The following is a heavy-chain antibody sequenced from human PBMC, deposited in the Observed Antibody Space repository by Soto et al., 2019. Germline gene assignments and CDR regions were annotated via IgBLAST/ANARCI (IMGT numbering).Heavy chain of an antibody. J-gene: IGHJ3*02. D-gene: IGHD3-10*01. CDR2: LYSGGST. CDR3: XRXRPGDEGDAFDI. Sequence: EVQLVXTGGGLIQPGGSLRLSCAASGLTVSSNYMNWVRQAPGKGLEWVSVLYSGGSTHYAGSVKGRFIIXXXXXXNTXXXXXXXXRAEDTAVYYCXRXRPGDEGDAFDIWXXGTXXXVSS. CDR1: GLTVSSNY. V-gene: IGHV3-53*02.